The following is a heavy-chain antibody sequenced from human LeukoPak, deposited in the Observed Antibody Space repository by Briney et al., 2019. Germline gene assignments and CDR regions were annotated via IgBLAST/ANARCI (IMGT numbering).Heavy chain of an antibody. J-gene: IGHJ4*02. CDR3: ARVYDGSGWYWVDY. CDR1: GYSISSYY. D-gene: IGHD6-19*01. V-gene: IGHV4-59*01. CDR2: IYYSGST. Sequence: SETLSLTCSVSGYSISSYYWSWIRQPPGKGLEWIGYIYYSGSTNYNPSLKSRVTISVDTSKNQFSLKLSSVTAADTAVYYCARVYDGSGWYWVDYWGQGTLVTVSS.